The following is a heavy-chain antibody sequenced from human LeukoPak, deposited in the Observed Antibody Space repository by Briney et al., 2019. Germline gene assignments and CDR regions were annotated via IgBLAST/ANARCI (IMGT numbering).Heavy chain of an antibody. CDR2: IKQDGSEK. D-gene: IGHD3-22*01. CDR1: GFTFSSYW. Sequence: GGSLRLSCAASGFTFSSYWMSWVRQAPGKGLEWVANIKQDGSEKYYVDSVKGRFTISRDNAKNSLYLQMNSLRAEDTAVYYRARDYYYESSGSVYWGQGTQVTVSS. V-gene: IGHV3-7*05. CDR3: ARDYYYESSGSVY. J-gene: IGHJ4*02.